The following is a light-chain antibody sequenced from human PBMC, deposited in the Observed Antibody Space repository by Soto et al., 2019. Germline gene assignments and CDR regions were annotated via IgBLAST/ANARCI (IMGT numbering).Light chain of an antibody. Sequence: QSALTQPPSASGSPGQSVTISCTGTSSDFGDYNYVSWYQQHPGKAPKLIIFEVTDRPSGVSNRFSGSKSGNTASLTISGLQSEDEAEYYCCSYTSRSTLVFGGGTKLTVL. CDR1: SSDFGDYNY. J-gene: IGLJ2*01. V-gene: IGLV2-14*01. CDR3: CSYTSRSTLV. CDR2: EVT.